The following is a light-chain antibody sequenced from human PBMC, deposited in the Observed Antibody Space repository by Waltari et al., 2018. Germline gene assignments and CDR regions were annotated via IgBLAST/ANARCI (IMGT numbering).Light chain of an antibody. Sequence: QSALTQPASVSGSPGQSITIPCSGTDSDVGAYDFFSWYQQHPGKAPHLIIYEVSNRPSGVSNRFSASKSVNTASLTISGLQAEDEADYYCSSYTTSSAPGVFGTGTRVTVL. CDR2: EVS. CDR3: SSYTTSSAPGV. CDR1: DSDVGAYDF. J-gene: IGLJ1*01. V-gene: IGLV2-14*01.